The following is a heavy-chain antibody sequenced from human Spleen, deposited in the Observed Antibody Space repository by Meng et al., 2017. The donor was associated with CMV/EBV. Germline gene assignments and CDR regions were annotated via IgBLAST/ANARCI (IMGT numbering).Heavy chain of an antibody. V-gene: IGHV1-18*01. Sequence: ASVKVSCKASGYTFTSYGITWVRQAPGQGLEWMGWISAYNGNTDYARSFQDRVTMTTDTSTSTAYMELRSLRSDDTAVYYCARVSGGDYHESSGIQPYPYYFDFWGQGTLVTVSS. CDR3: ARVSGGDYHESSGIQPYPYYFDF. CDR2: ISAYNGNT. D-gene: IGHD3-22*01. CDR1: GYTFTSYG. J-gene: IGHJ4*02.